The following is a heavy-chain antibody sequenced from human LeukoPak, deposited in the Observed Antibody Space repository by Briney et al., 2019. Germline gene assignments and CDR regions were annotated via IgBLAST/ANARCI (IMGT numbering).Heavy chain of an antibody. Sequence: GGSLRLSCAGSGFIFRNYGMHWVRQAPGQGLEWVAVISDGGTHLYYADSVKGRFTISRDNSESTMYLQMNSLRVEDTAVYYCAKEGTRSHSQRAFDFWGQGTMVTVSS. J-gene: IGHJ3*01. CDR3: AKEGTRSHSQRAFDF. V-gene: IGHV3-30*18. D-gene: IGHD6-25*01. CDR1: GFIFRNYG. CDR2: ISDGGTHL.